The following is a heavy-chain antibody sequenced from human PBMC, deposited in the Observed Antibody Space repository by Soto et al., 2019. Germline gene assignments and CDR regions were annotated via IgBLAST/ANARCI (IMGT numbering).Heavy chain of an antibody. CDR1: GDSVASNSAT. V-gene: IGHV6-1*01. CDR3: VRLIGNSWLDQ. J-gene: IGHJ4*02. D-gene: IGHD2-15*01. Sequence: QTLSLTCAISGDSVASNSATCNWIRQSPSRGLEWLGRTYYRSQWYYDYAVSVKSRISINPDTSKNQFSLQLDSLTPEDTAVYFCVRLIGNSWLDQWGQGTLVTVSS. CDR2: TYYRSQWYY.